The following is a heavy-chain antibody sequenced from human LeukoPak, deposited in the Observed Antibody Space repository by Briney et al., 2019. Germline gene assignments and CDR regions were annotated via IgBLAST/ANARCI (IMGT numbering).Heavy chain of an antibody. CDR1: GFTFSTYW. J-gene: IGHJ5*02. CDR3: AREVVARRLGSWFDP. Sequence: PGGSLRLSCAASGFTFSTYWMSWVRQAPGKGLEWVANIKQDGSEKYYVDSVKGRFTISRDNAKNSLYLQMNSLRAEDTAVYYCAREVVARRLGSWFDPWGQGTLVTVSS. V-gene: IGHV3-7*01. CDR2: IKQDGSEK. D-gene: IGHD6-6*01.